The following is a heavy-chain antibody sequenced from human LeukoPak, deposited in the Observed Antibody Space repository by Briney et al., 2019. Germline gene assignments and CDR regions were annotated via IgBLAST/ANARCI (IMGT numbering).Heavy chain of an antibody. CDR3: AKIEGSSSYYFDY. CDR1: GLTFSTYA. Sequence: GGSLRLSCAASGLTFSTYAMHWVRQAPGKGLEWVAIISYDGGSTSYAGSVKGRFTISRDNSKNTLYLQMSSLRTEDTAVYYCAKIEGSSSYYFDYWGQGTLVTVSS. V-gene: IGHV3-30*18. D-gene: IGHD6-6*01. J-gene: IGHJ4*02. CDR2: ISYDGGST.